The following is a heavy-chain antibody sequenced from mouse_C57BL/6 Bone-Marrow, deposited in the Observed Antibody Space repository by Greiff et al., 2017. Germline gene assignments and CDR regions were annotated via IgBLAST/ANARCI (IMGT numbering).Heavy chain of an antibody. J-gene: IGHJ4*01. CDR3: ARREVITTVVAPYYYAMDY. CDR1: GYTFTDYN. Sequence: VQLQQSGPELVKPGASVKMSCKASGYTFTDYNMHWVKQSHGKSLEWIGYINPNNGGTSYNQKFKGKATLTVNKSSSTAYMELRSLTSEDSAVYYCARREVITTVVAPYYYAMDYWGQGTSVTVSS. D-gene: IGHD1-1*01. CDR2: INPNNGGT. V-gene: IGHV1-22*01.